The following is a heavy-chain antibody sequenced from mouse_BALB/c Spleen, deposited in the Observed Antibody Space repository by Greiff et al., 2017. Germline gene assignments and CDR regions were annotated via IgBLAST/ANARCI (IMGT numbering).Heavy chain of an antibody. J-gene: IGHJ4*01. CDR3: NAYGNYKDYAMDY. V-gene: IGHV14-4*02. D-gene: IGHD2-10*02. CDR2: IDPENGDT. Sequence: VQLKQSGAELVRSGASVKLSCTASGFNIKDYYMHWVKQRPEQGLEWIGWIDPENGDTEYAPKFQGKATMTADTSSNTAYLQLSSLTSEDTAVYYCNAYGNYKDYAMDYWGQGTSVTVSS. CDR1: GFNIKDYY.